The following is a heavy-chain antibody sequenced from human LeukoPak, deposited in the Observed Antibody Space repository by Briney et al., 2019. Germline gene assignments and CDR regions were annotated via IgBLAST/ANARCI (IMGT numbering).Heavy chain of an antibody. CDR1: GYTFTSYG. V-gene: IGHV1-18*01. D-gene: IGHD2-2*01. Sequence: ASVKVSCKASGYTFTSYGISWVRQAPGQGLEWMGWISAYNGNTNYAQKLQGRVTMTTDTSTSTAYMELSSLRSEDTAVYYCARGKIPRYCSSTSCYGGVIDYWGQGTLVTVSS. CDR2: ISAYNGNT. CDR3: ARGKIPRYCSSTSCYGGVIDY. J-gene: IGHJ4*02.